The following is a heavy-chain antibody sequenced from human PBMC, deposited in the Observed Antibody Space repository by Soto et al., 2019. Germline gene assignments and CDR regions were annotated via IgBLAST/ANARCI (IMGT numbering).Heavy chain of an antibody. Sequence: QVQLQEPGPGLVKPSQTLSLTCTVSGGSISTGGYSWSWIRQHPGKGLEGIVYIYYSGSTYYNPSLKSLVTISVDTSKKPYSLKLSYVTAADTAVYYCARGDTVTTYYFDYWGQGTLVTVCS. CDR3: ARGDTVTTYYFDY. CDR2: IYYSGST. V-gene: IGHV4-31*01. J-gene: IGHJ4*02. CDR1: GGSISTGGYS. D-gene: IGHD4-17*01.